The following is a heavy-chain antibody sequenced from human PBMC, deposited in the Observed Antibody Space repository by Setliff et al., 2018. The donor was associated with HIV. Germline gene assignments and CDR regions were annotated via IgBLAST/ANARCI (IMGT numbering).Heavy chain of an antibody. D-gene: IGHD2-2*01. V-gene: IGHV4-61*09. CDR2: IYTSGST. Sequence: PSETLSLTCTVSGGSISSGSYYWSWIRTPAGKGLEWIGYIYTSGSTNYNPSLKSRVTISVDTSKNQFSLKLSSVTAADTAVYYCARGRSDCSSTSCQYYYYYMDVWGQGTTVTVSS. J-gene: IGHJ6*03. CDR1: GGSISSGSYY. CDR3: ARGRSDCSSTSCQYYYYYMDV.